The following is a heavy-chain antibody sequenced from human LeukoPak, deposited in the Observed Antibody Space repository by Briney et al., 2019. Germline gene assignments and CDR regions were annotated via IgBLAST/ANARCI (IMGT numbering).Heavy chain of an antibody. CDR2: ISGSGGST. J-gene: IGHJ3*02. CDR3: AKDTGEMVTKFPDAFDI. Sequence: GGSLRLSCAASGFTFSSYAMSWVRQAPGKGLEWVSAISGSGGSTYYADSVKGRFTISRDNSKNTLYLQMNSLRAEDTAVYYCAKDTGEMVTKFPDAFDIWGQGTMVTVSS. D-gene: IGHD5-24*01. V-gene: IGHV3-23*01. CDR1: GFTFSSYA.